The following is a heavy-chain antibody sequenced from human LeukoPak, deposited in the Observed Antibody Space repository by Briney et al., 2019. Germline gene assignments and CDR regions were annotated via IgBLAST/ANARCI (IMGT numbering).Heavy chain of an antibody. CDR2: IYHSGST. J-gene: IGHJ4*02. V-gene: IGHV4-59*12. Sequence: SETLSLTCTVSGGSISSYYWSWIRQPPGKGLEWIGYIYHSGSTYYNPSLKSRVTISVDRSKNQFSLKLSSVTAADTAVYYCARGYYDSSGYYDYWGQGTLVTVSS. D-gene: IGHD3-22*01. CDR3: ARGYYDSSGYYDY. CDR1: GGSISSYY.